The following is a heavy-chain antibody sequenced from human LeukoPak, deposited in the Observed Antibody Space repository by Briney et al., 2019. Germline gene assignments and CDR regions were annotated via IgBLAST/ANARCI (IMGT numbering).Heavy chain of an antibody. Sequence: GGSLRLSCAASGFTFSNYAIHWVRQAPGKGLEWVAVISDHGSEKYYADSVRGRFTISRDTSKNTLYLQMDSLRPDDTAVYYCAKELSTGWPFFYYMDVWGSGTTVTISS. D-gene: IGHD6-19*01. V-gene: IGHV3-30*18. J-gene: IGHJ6*03. CDR2: ISDHGSEK. CDR1: GFTFSNYA. CDR3: AKELSTGWPFFYYMDV.